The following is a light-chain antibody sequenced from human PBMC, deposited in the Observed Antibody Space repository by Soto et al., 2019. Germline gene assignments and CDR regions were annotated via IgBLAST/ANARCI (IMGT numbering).Light chain of an antibody. V-gene: IGLV6-57*04. CDR2: EDD. J-gene: IGLJ2*01. CDR1: SGSIGSNS. CDR3: QSYDTHTVV. Sequence: NFMLTQPHSVSESPGKTVTISCTRSSGSIGSNSVQWYQQRPGSAPTTVIYEDDQRPSGVPNRFAGSIDRSSNSASLTISGLQTEDEADYCCQSYDTHTVVFGGGTKLTVL.